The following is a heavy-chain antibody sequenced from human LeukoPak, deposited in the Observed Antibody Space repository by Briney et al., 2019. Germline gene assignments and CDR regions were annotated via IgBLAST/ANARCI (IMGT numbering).Heavy chain of an antibody. V-gene: IGHV1-69*13. CDR1: GGTFSSYA. Sequence: ASVKVSCKASGGTFSSYAISWVRQAPGQGLEWMGGIIPIFGTANYAQEFQGRVTITADESTSTAYMELSSLRSEDTAVYYCARDSFGAYYFDYWGQGTLVTVSS. CDR2: IIPIFGTA. D-gene: IGHD3-3*01. J-gene: IGHJ4*02. CDR3: ARDSFGAYYFDY.